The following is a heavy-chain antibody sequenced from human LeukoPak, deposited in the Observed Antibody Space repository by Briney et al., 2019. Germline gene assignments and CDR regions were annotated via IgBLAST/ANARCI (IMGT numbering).Heavy chain of an antibody. CDR3: ATRADQLFYEYFQH. Sequence: SVKVSCKASGGTFSSYAISWVRQAPGQGLEWMGGIIPIFGTANYAQKFQGRVTITTDETTSTAYMELSSLRSEDTAVYYCATRADQLFYEYFQHWGQGTLVTVSS. J-gene: IGHJ1*01. CDR1: GGTFSSYA. D-gene: IGHD2/OR15-2a*01. V-gene: IGHV1-69*05. CDR2: IIPIFGTA.